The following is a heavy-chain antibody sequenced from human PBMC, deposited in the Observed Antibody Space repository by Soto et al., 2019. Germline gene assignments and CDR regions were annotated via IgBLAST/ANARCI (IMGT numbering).Heavy chain of an antibody. V-gene: IGHV3-30*18. CDR2: ISYDGSNK. J-gene: IGHJ4*02. CDR1: GFTFSSYG. CDR3: AKESSPYCGGDCYSFDY. Sequence: QVQLVESGGGVVQPGRSLRLSCAASGFTFSSYGMHWVRQAPGKGLEWVAVISYDGSNKYYADSVKGRFTISRDNSKNQXYLQMNSLRAEDTAVYYCAKESSPYCGGDCYSFDYWGQGTLVTVSS. D-gene: IGHD2-21*02.